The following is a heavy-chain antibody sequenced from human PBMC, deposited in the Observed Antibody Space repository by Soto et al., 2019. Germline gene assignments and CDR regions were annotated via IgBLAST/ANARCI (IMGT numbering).Heavy chain of an antibody. V-gene: IGHV3-33*01. CDR1: GFTFSSYG. J-gene: IGHJ6*02. Sequence: GGSLRLSCAASGFTFSSYGMHWVRQAPGKGLEWVAVIWYDGSNKYYADSVKGRFTISRDNARNSVYLQMNSLRDEDTAVYYCARIKLVDFFFINVDVYDMDVWGQGTPVTVSS. CDR3: ARIKLVDFFFINVDVYDMDV. CDR2: IWYDGSNK. D-gene: IGHD2-15*01.